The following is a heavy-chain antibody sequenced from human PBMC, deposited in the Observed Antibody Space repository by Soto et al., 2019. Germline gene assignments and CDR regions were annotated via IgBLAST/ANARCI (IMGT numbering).Heavy chain of an antibody. CDR2: LDGAGGST. D-gene: IGHD3-10*01. J-gene: IGHJ6*02. CDR1: GFTFSDFA. CDR3: AAPRDEYGSGVSWFTYGMDI. Sequence: SGGSLRLSCLASGFTFSDFAMTWVRHVQGGGLEWVASLDGAGGSTYYAESGRGRFSIPRDNSQNTLFLQMKRLTVDDTAIYYCAAPRDEYGSGVSWFTYGMDIWGQGTTVTVSS. V-gene: IGHV3-23*01.